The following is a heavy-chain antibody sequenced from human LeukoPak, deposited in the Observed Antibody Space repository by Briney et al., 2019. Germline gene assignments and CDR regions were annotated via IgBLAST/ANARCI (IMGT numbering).Heavy chain of an antibody. CDR1: GLTFSSYT. D-gene: IGHD6-19*01. V-gene: IGHV3-21*01. CDR2: ITTSGYYI. Sequence: PGGSLRLSCVVSGLTFSSYTMNWVRQAPGKGLEWVSSITTSGYYIYYADSVKGRFTISRDNAKNSLYLQMNSLRAEDTAMYYCARDRKYSSFDYWGQGTLVTVSS. J-gene: IGHJ4*02. CDR3: ARDRKYSSFDY.